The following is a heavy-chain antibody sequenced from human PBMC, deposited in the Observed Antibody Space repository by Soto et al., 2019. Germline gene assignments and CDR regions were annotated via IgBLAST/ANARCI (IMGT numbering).Heavy chain of an antibody. CDR1: GFTFSSYS. Sequence: GSLRLSCAASGFTFSSYSMNWVRQAPGKGLEWVSSISSSSSYIYYADSVKGRFTISRDNSKNTLYLQMNSLRAEDTAVYYCAKEDRFLEWLHDYWGQGTLVTVSS. CDR2: ISSSSSYI. V-gene: IGHV3-21*01. J-gene: IGHJ4*02. CDR3: AKEDRFLEWLHDY. D-gene: IGHD3-3*01.